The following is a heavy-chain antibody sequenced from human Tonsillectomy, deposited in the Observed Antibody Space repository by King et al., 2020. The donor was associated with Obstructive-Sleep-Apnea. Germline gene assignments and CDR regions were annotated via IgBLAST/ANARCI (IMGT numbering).Heavy chain of an antibody. CDR1: GFTFSSYS. CDR3: AREDRYDILTGYYSYWYFDL. D-gene: IGHD3-9*01. V-gene: IGHV3-21*01. CDR2: ISSSSSYI. Sequence: VQLVESGGGLVKPGGSLRLSCAASGFTFSSYSMNWVRQAPGKGLEWVSSISSSSSYIYYADSVKGRLTISRDNAKNSLYLQMNSLRADDTAVYYCAREDRYDILTGYYSYWYFDLWGRGTLVTVSS. J-gene: IGHJ2*01.